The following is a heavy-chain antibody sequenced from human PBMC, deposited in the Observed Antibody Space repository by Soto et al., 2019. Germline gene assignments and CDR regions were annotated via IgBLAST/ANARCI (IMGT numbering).Heavy chain of an antibody. Sequence: ASVKVSCKTSGYTFTNFGLSWVRQAPGQGLEWMGWISAYNGNTNYAQRFQGRVTITADKSTSTAYLELSSLRSEDTAVYYCTLGSWSAETFDIWGRGTMVTVSS. D-gene: IGHD6-13*01. CDR2: ISAYNGNT. CDR3: TLGSWSAETFDI. CDR1: GYTFTNFG. J-gene: IGHJ3*02. V-gene: IGHV1-18*01.